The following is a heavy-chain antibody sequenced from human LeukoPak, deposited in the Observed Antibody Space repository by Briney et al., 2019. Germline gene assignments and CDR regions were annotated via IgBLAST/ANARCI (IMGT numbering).Heavy chain of an antibody. D-gene: IGHD4-17*01. CDR1: GYTFTSYF. J-gene: IGHJ4*02. CDR3: ARDSADYGDYDY. V-gene: IGHV1-46*01. CDR2: INPSGGST. Sequence: ASVKVSCKASGYTFTSYFMHWVRQAPGHGLDWMGIINPSGGSTSYAQKFQGRVTMTRDTYTSTVYMELSSLRSEDTAVYYCARDSADYGDYDYWGQGTLVTVSS.